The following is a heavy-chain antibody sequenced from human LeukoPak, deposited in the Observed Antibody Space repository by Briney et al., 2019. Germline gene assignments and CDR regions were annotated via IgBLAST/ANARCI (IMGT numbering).Heavy chain of an antibody. J-gene: IGHJ6*02. CDR2: IYYSGST. Sequence: SETLSLTCTVSGGSNSSGDYYWSWIRQPPGKGLEWIGYIYYSGSTYYNPSLKSRVTISVDTSKNQFSLKLSSVTAADTAVYYCARVRPPRGMDVWGQGTTVTVSS. V-gene: IGHV4-30-4*01. CDR3: ARVRPPRGMDV. CDR1: GGSNSSGDYY.